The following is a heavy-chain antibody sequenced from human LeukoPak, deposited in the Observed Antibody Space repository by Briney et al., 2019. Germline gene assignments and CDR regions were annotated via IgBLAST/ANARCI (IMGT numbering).Heavy chain of an antibody. J-gene: IGHJ3*02. V-gene: IGHV3-30*02. Sequence: PGGSLRLSCAASGFTFSSYGMHWVRQAPGKGLEWVAFIRYDGSNKYYADSVKGRFTISRDNSKNTLYLQMNSLRAEGTAVYYCAKDSPAYHDAFDIWGQGTMVTVSS. CDR3: AKDSPAYHDAFDI. D-gene: IGHD2-2*01. CDR1: GFTFSSYG. CDR2: IRYDGSNK.